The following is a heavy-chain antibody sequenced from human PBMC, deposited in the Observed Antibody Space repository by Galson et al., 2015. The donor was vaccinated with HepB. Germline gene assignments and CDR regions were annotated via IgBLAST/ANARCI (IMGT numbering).Heavy chain of an antibody. CDR3: ARGRGSWYWYFDY. Sequence: SLRLSCAASGFTVSSNYMSWVRQAPGKGLEWVSVINNGGRIYYADSVKGRFTISRDNSKNTLYLQMNSLRAEDTAVYYCARGRGSWYWYFDYWGQGTLVSVSS. D-gene: IGHD6-13*01. CDR2: INNGGRI. J-gene: IGHJ4*02. CDR1: GFTVSSNY. V-gene: IGHV3-66*02.